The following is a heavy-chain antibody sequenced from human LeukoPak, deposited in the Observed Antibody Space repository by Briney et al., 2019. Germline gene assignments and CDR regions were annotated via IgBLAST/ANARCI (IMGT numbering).Heavy chain of an antibody. J-gene: IGHJ3*02. D-gene: IGHD5-18*01. CDR2: IYSGGST. CDR3: AGRRGYSYGDDAFDI. Sequence: PGGSLRLSCAASGFTVSSNYMSWVRQAPGKGLEWVSVIYSGGSTYYADSVKGRFTISRHNSKNTLYLQMNSLRAEDTAVYYCAGRRGYSYGDDAFDIWGQGTMVTVSS. CDR1: GFTVSSNY. V-gene: IGHV3-53*04.